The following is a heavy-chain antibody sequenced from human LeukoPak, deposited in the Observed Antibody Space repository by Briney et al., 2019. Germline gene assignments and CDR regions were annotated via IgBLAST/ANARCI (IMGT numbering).Heavy chain of an antibody. J-gene: IGHJ4*02. Sequence: PGGSLRLSCAASGFTFSSYAMSWVRQAPGKGLEWVSAISGSGGSTYYADSVKGRFTISRDNSKNTLYLQMNSLRAEDTAVYYCAKDDSSMIVVGLFDYWGQGTLVTVSS. CDR1: GFTFSSYA. CDR3: AKDDSSMIVVGLFDY. V-gene: IGHV3-23*01. CDR2: ISGSGGST. D-gene: IGHD3-22*01.